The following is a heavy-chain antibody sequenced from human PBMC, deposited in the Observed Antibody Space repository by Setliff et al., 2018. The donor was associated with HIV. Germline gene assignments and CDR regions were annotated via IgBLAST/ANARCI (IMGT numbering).Heavy chain of an antibody. CDR1: GYSFASHS. V-gene: IGHV1-3*04. Sequence: VSCKASGYSFASHSLHWVRQAPGQGLEWMGWINTGNGNTKYSQKFQDRVTITRDTSANTGYMELSGLRSEDTAVYYCARDRVPKRGYTYREPDFDSWGQGTLVTVSS. D-gene: IGHD5-12*01. CDR2: INTGNGNT. J-gene: IGHJ5*01. CDR3: ARDRVPKRGYTYREPDFDS.